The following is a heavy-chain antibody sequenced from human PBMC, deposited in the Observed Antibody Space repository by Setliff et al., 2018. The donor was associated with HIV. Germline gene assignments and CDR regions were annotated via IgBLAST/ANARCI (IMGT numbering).Heavy chain of an antibody. CDR2: IKQDGSEK. J-gene: IGHJ4*02. V-gene: IGHV3-7*03. CDR3: AREDNYDILTGYLWEYYFDY. CDR1: GFTFSSDW. Sequence: GGSLRLSCAASGFTFSSDWMRWVRQAPGKGLEWVANIKQDGSEKYYVDSVKGRFTISRDNAKTSLYLQMNSLRAEDTAVYYCAREDNYDILTGYLWEYYFDYWGQGTLVTVSS. D-gene: IGHD3-9*01.